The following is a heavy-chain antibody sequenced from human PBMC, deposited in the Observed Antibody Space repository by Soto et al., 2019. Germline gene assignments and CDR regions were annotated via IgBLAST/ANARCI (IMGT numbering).Heavy chain of an antibody. CDR2: ISWNSGSI. CDR1: GFTFDYFA. V-gene: IGHV3-9*01. J-gene: IGHJ4*02. Sequence: PGGSLRLSCAASGFTFDYFAMHWVRQAPGKGLEWVSGISWNSGSIGYADSVKGRFTISRDNAKNSLYLQMNSLRAEDTALYYCAKEDLLRGYSGYGHFDYWGLGTLVTVSS. CDR3: AKEDLLRGYSGYGHFDY. D-gene: IGHD5-12*01.